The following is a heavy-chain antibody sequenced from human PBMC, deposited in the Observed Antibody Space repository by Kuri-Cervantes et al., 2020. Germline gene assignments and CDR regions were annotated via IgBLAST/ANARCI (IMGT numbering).Heavy chain of an antibody. V-gene: IGHV4-39*01. J-gene: IGHJ3*02. CDR2: IYYSGST. CDR3: ARQDDAFDI. CDR1: GGSISSSSYY. Sequence: GSLRLSCTVSGGSISSSSYYWGWIRQPPGEGLEWIGSIYYSGSTYYNPSLKSRVTISVDTSKNQFSLKLSSVTAADTAVYYCARQDDAFDIWGQGTMVTVSS.